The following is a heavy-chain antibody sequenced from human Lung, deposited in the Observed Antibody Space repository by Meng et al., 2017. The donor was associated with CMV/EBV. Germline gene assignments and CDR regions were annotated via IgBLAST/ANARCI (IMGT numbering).Heavy chain of an antibody. CDR3: ARNSPAAPHYYYYGMDV. CDR2: IYYSGST. CDR1: GGSISSYY. Sequence: LXCTAPGGSISSYYWSWIRQPPGKGLEWIGYIYYSGSTNYNPSLKSRVTISVDTSKNQYSLKLSSVIAADTAVYYCARNSPAAPHYYYYGMDVWSQETTVTVSS. V-gene: IGHV4-59*01. J-gene: IGHJ6*02. D-gene: IGHD2-2*01.